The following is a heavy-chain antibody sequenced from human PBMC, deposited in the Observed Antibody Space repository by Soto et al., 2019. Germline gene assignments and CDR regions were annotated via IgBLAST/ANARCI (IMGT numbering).Heavy chain of an antibody. CDR2: INHSGNT. CDR3: ARDAARVVRGVTTFGFDP. D-gene: IGHD3-10*01. Sequence: SETLSLTCAVYGASLSDNYCNWLRQPPGKGLEWIGEINHSGNTNYNPSLRSRVTISIDTSKNQLSLNLRSVSAEDTAVYYCARDAARVVRGVTTFGFDPWGQGTLVTVSS. CDR1: GASLSDNY. J-gene: IGHJ5*02. V-gene: IGHV4-34*01.